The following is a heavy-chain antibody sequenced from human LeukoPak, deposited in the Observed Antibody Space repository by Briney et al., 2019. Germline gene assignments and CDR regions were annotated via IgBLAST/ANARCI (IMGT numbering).Heavy chain of an antibody. Sequence: PSETLSLTCTVSGGSMKSYYWNWIRQPPGKGLEWIGYIYYSGSTNYNPSLKSRVTISVDTSKNQFSLKPTSVTAADTAIYYCARVGGMLTINNEAFDIWGQGTVVTVS. D-gene: IGHD3-16*01. CDR2: IYYSGST. V-gene: IGHV4-59*01. CDR3: ARVGGMLTINNEAFDI. CDR1: GGSMKSYY. J-gene: IGHJ3*02.